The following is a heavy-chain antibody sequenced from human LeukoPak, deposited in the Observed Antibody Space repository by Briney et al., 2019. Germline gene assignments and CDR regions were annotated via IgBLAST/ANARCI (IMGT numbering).Heavy chain of an antibody. CDR2: IYSGGST. D-gene: IGHD4-17*01. Sequence: GGSLRLSCAASGFTVSSNYMSWVRQAPGKGLEWVSVIYSGGSTYYADSVKGRFTISRDNSKNTLYLQMNSLRAEDTAVYYCARDFYQGDYANYFDYWGQGTLVTVSS. J-gene: IGHJ4*02. CDR1: GFTVSSNY. V-gene: IGHV3-66*01. CDR3: ARDFYQGDYANYFDY.